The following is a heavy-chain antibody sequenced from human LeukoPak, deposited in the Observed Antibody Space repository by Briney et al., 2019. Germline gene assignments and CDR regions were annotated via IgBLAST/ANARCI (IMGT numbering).Heavy chain of an antibody. J-gene: IGHJ5*02. D-gene: IGHD3-10*01. Sequence: PSETLSLTCTVSGGSINSYDWSWIRQPPGKGLEWIGYIYYSGSTYYNPSLKSRVTISVDTSKNQFSLKLSSVTAADTAVYYCAREFHGSGSYYNLWGQGTLVTVSS. CDR1: GGSINSYD. CDR3: AREFHGSGSYYNL. CDR2: IYYSGST. V-gene: IGHV4-59*12.